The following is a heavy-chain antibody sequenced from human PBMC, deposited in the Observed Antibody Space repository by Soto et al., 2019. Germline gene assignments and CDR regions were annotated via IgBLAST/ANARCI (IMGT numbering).Heavy chain of an antibody. CDR2: IYSSGST. CDR1: GGSISSYY. J-gene: IGHJ6*03. V-gene: IGHV4-59*01. D-gene: IGHD2-2*01. Sequence: SETLSLTCTVSGGSISSYYWSWIRQPPGKGLEWIGYIYSSGSTNYNPSLESRVTISVDTSKNQFSLKLSSVTAADTAVYYCAREMVYCSGTICYAEDYYYYYMDVWGKGTTVTVSS. CDR3: AREMVYCSGTICYAEDYYYYYMDV.